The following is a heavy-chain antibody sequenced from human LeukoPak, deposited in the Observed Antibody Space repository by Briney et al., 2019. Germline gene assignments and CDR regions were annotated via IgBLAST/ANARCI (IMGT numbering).Heavy chain of an antibody. D-gene: IGHD5-24*01. Sequence: ASVKVSCKSSGYTFTAYAVHWVRQAPGQGLEWMGWITPSDGANYAQKFQGRVTMTRDTSMSTAYMDLNRLTSGDTAVYFCARDRYGDGFAHFDYWGQGTLDTVSS. CDR2: ITPSDGA. V-gene: IGHV1-2*02. CDR1: GYTFTAYA. CDR3: ARDRYGDGFAHFDY. J-gene: IGHJ4*02.